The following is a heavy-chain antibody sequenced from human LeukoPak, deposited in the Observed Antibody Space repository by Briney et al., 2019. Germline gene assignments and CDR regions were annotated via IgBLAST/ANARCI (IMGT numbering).Heavy chain of an antibody. J-gene: IGHJ4*02. Sequence: GGSLRLSCEASRFTFSNYWMSWVRQAPGKGPEWVGNIKQDGSEKYYVDSVKGRFTISRDNAKNSLYLQMNSLRAEDTAVYYCARDTAGNDYWGQGTLVTVSS. V-gene: IGHV3-7*01. D-gene: IGHD6-19*01. CDR3: ARDTAGNDY. CDR2: IKQDGSEK. CDR1: RFTFSNYW.